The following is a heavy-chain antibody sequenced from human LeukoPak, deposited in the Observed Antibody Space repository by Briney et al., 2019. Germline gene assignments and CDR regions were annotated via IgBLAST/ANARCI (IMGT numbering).Heavy chain of an antibody. CDR3: AKDMKGFSSGWPNAFDI. CDR2: IRWNGGSI. J-gene: IGHJ3*02. CDR1: GFTFDDYA. Sequence: GGSLRLSCAASGFTFDDYAMHWVRQAPGKGLEWVSGIRWNGGSIGYADSVKGRFTISRDNAKNSLYLQMNSLRAEDTALYYCAKDMKGFSSGWPNAFDIWGQGTMVTVSS. D-gene: IGHD6-19*01. V-gene: IGHV3-9*01.